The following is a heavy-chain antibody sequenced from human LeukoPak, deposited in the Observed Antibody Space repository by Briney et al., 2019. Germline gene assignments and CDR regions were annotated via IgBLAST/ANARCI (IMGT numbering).Heavy chain of an antibody. J-gene: IGHJ3*02. CDR3: AKDYYYGSGSSYDAFDI. V-gene: IGHV3-23*01. CDR1: GFTVSSNY. D-gene: IGHD3-10*01. Sequence: GGSLRLSCAASGFTVSSNYMSWVRQAPGKGLEWVSVISGSGGSTYYADPVKGRFTISRDNSKNTLYLQMNSLRAEDTAVYYCAKDYYYGSGSSYDAFDIWGQGTMVTVSS. CDR2: ISGSGGST.